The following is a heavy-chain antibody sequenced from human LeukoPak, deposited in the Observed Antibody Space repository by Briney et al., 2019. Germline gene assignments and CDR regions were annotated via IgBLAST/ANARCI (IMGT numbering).Heavy chain of an antibody. CDR1: GFTFSSNA. CDR3: ARDWNDVAFDY. Sequence: GGSLRLSCAATGFTFSSNAMSWVRQAPGKGLGWVSTISGSGGRTYYADSVKGRFTISRDNAKNTLYLQMNSLRAEDTAVYYCARDWNDVAFDYWGQGTLVTVSS. D-gene: IGHD1-1*01. V-gene: IGHV3-23*01. CDR2: ISGSGGRT. J-gene: IGHJ4*02.